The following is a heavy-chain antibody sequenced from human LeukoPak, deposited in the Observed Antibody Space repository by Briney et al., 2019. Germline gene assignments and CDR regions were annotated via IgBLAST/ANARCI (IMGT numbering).Heavy chain of an antibody. CDR2: INSDGSST. J-gene: IGHJ3*02. Sequence: GGSLRLSCAASGFTFSSYWMHWVRQAPGKGLVWVSRINSDGSSTSYADSVKGRFTISTGTAKSSLFLQMNGLSADDTAVYYCVRDYVYAFDIWGQGTMVTVSS. CDR1: GFTFSSYW. V-gene: IGHV3-74*01. D-gene: IGHD3-16*01. CDR3: VRDYVYAFDI.